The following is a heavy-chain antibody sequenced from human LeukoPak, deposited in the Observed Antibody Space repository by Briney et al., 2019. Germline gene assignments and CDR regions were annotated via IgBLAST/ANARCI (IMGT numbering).Heavy chain of an antibody. J-gene: IGHJ4*02. CDR2: IIPIFGTA. V-gene: IGHV1-69*13. CDR1: GYTFTGYY. D-gene: IGHD3-3*01. Sequence: SVKVSCKASGYTFTGYYMHWVRQAPGQGLEWMGGIIPIFGTANYAQKFQGRVTITADESTSTVYMELSSLRSEDTAVYYCAREEERIAIFGVTNSRFDYWGQGTLVTVSS. CDR3: AREEERIAIFGVTNSRFDY.